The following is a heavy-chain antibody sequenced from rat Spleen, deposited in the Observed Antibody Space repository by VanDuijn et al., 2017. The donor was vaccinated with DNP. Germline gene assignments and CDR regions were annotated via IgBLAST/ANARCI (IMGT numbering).Heavy chain of an antibody. CDR2: ITSSGGST. V-gene: IGHV5-31*01. J-gene: IGHJ1*01. Sequence: EVQLVESGGDLVQPGRSLKLSCVASGFTFNNYWMTWIRQVPGKGLEWVASITSSGGSTYYRDSVKGRFTISRDNAKNTLYLQMNSLKSEDTATYYCARLGRLRPYWYFDFWGPGTMVTVSS. D-gene: IGHD1-11*01. CDR3: ARLGRLRPYWYFDF. CDR1: GFTFNNYW.